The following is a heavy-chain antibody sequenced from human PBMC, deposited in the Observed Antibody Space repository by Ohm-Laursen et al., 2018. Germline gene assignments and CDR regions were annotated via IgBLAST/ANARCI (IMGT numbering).Heavy chain of an antibody. Sequence: ASVKVSCKTSGYTFSSYGISWVRQAPGQGLEWMGWTSAYNGNTNYAQNFQGRVTMTTDTSTSTAYMELRSLRSDDTAVYYCAILDVVVVTESFDYWGQGTLVAVSS. CDR1: GYTFSSYG. CDR3: AILDVVVVTESFDY. J-gene: IGHJ4*02. CDR2: TSAYNGNT. D-gene: IGHD2-21*02. V-gene: IGHV1-18*01.